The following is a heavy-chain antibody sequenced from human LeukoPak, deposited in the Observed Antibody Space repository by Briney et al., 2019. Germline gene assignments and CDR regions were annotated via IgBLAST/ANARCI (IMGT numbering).Heavy chain of an antibody. V-gene: IGHV3-49*03. CDR2: IRSKAYGGTT. J-gene: IGHJ6*02. CDR1: GFTFGDYA. D-gene: IGHD1-26*01. CDR3: TRSPDSGSYYYYYGMDV. Sequence: PGGSLRLSCTASGFTFGDYAMSWFRQAPGKGLEWVGFIRSKAYGGTTEYAASVKGRFTISRDDSKSIAYLQMNSLKTEDTAVYYCTRSPDSGSYYYYYGMDVWGQGTTVTVSS.